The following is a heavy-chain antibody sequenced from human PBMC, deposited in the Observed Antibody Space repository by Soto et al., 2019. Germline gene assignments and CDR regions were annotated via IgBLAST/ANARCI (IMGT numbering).Heavy chain of an antibody. CDR3: ASNYYDSSGYYGYYGMDV. J-gene: IGHJ6*04. Sequence: QVQLVQSGAEVKKPGSSVKVSCKASGGTFSSYAISWVRQAPGQGLEWMGGIIPIFGTANYAQKFQGRVTITADESTSTAYMELSSLRSEDTAVYYCASNYYDSSGYYGYYGMDVWGKGTTVTVSS. V-gene: IGHV1-69*01. CDR1: GGTFSSYA. CDR2: IIPIFGTA. D-gene: IGHD3-22*01.